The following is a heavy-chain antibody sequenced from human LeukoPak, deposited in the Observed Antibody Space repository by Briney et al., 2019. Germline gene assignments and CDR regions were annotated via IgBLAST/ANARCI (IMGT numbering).Heavy chain of an antibody. D-gene: IGHD3-22*01. J-gene: IGHJ4*02. V-gene: IGHV1-69*05. Sequence: GASVKVSCKASGYTFTSYDINWVRQATGQGLEWMGRIIPIFGTANYAQKFQGRVTITTDESTSTAYMELSSLRSEDTAVYYCARWGGYYYDSSGYFDYWGQGTLVTVSS. CDR1: GYTFTSYD. CDR3: ARWGGYYYDSSGYFDY. CDR2: IIPIFGTA.